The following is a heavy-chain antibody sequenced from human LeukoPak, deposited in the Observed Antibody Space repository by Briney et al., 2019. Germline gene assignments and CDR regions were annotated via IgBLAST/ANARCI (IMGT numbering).Heavy chain of an antibody. CDR1: GYTFTSYY. Sequence: ASVKVSCKASGYTFTSYYMHWVRQAPGQGLEWMGIINPSGGSTSYAQKFQGRVTMTRDTSTSTVYMELSSLRSEDTAVYYCAREGWAMVRGSTRRFDPWGQGTLVTVSS. J-gene: IGHJ5*02. CDR2: INPSGGST. V-gene: IGHV1-46*01. D-gene: IGHD3-10*01. CDR3: AREGWAMVRGSTRRFDP.